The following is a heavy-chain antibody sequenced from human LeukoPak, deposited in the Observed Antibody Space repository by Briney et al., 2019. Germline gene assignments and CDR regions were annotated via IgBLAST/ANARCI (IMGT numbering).Heavy chain of an antibody. CDR2: ISAYNGNT. V-gene: IGHV1-18*01. D-gene: IGHD3-3*01. J-gene: IGHJ3*02. Sequence: ASVKVSCKASGYTFINYGISWVRQAPGQGLEWMGWISAYNGNTNYAQKLQGRVTMTTDTSTSTAYMELRSLRSDDTAVYYCARDITIFGMIIVSWAFDIWGQGTRVTVSS. CDR1: GYTFINYG. CDR3: ARDITIFGMIIVSWAFDI.